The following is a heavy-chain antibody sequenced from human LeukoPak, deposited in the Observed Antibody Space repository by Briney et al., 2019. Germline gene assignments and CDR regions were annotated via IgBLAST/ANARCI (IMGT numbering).Heavy chain of an antibody. J-gene: IGHJ4*02. CDR2: ISSSSSYI. CDR3: ARDLDL. V-gene: IGHV3-21*01. D-gene: IGHD3-3*01. CDR1: GFTFSSYS. Sequence: GGSLRLSCAASGFTFSSYSMNWVRQAPGEGLEWVSCISSSSSYIHYADSVEGRFTISRDNAKNSLYLQMNSLRAEDTAVYYCARDLDLGGQGTLVTVSS.